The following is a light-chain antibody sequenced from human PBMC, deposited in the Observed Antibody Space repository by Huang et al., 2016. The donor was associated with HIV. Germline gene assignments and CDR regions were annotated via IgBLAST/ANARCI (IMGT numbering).Light chain of an antibody. Sequence: DIQMTQSPSSLSASPGVRVTLSCRANQDICNFLAWYQHKPGGVPRLLIYGASTLQSGAPSRFIGRGSGTDFTLTITSFQPDDVATYYCQRYDSAPRAFGQGTKVEI. V-gene: IGKV1-27*01. CDR1: QDICNF. CDR2: GAS. CDR3: QRYDSAPRA. J-gene: IGKJ1*01.